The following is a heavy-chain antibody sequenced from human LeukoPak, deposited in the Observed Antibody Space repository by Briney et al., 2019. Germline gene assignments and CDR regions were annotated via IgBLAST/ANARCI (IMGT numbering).Heavy chain of an antibody. V-gene: IGHV3-49*03. Sequence: GGSLRLSCTASGFTFGDYAMSWFRQAPGKGLEWVGFIRSKAYGGTTEYAASVKGRFTISRDDSKSIAYPQMNSLKTEDTAVYYCTRGTVTTHFDYWGQGTLVTVSS. J-gene: IGHJ4*02. CDR1: GFTFGDYA. CDR3: TRGTVTTHFDY. D-gene: IGHD4-17*01. CDR2: IRSKAYGGTT.